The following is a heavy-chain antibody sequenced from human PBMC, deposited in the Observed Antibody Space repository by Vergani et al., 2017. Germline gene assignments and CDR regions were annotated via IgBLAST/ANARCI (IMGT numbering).Heavy chain of an antibody. Sequence: QVQLVQSGAEVKKPGASVKVSCKVSGYTFTSYGISWVRQAPGQGLEWMGWISAYNGNTNYAQKLPGRATMTTDTSTSTAYMWLRSLRSDDTAVYYCAGVKYYSAYNWFDPWGQGTLVTVSS. CDR3: AGVKYYSAYNWFDP. J-gene: IGHJ5*02. CDR2: ISAYNGNT. D-gene: IGHD2/OR15-2a*01. V-gene: IGHV1-18*01. CDR1: GYTFTSYG.